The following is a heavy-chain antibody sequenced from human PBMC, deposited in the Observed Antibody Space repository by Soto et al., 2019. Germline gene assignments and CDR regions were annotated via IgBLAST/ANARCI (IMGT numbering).Heavy chain of an antibody. D-gene: IGHD4-17*01. CDR2: IYYTGST. J-gene: IGHJ4*02. Sequence: SETLSLTCTVSGGSISSYYWTWIRQSPGKGLEWIGYIYYTGSTKYSPSLKSRVTISLGTSRNQFSLNLSSVTAADTAVYSCARGGTYGDYFDYWGQGTLVTVSS. CDR1: GGSISSYY. V-gene: IGHV4-59*01. CDR3: ARGGTYGDYFDY.